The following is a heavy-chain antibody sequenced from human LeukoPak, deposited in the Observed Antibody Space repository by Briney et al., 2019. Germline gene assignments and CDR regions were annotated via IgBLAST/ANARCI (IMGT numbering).Heavy chain of an antibody. D-gene: IGHD1-26*01. CDR2: IYSGGST. CDR1: GFTVSSNY. V-gene: IGHV3-66*01. J-gene: IGHJ6*02. CDR3: ARSGSYLFGMDV. Sequence: GGSLRLSCAASGFTVSSNYMSWVRQAPGKGLEWVSVIYSGGSTYYADSVKGRFTISRDNSKNTLYLQMNSLRAEDTAVYYCARSGSYLFGMDVWGQGTTVTVSS.